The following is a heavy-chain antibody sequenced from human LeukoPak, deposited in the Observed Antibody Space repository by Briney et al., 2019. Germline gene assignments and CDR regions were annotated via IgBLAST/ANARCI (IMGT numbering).Heavy chain of an antibody. CDR3: ARDNDYKIDY. D-gene: IGHD3-10*01. CDR1: GFTFNNYW. V-gene: IGHV3-7*01. J-gene: IGHJ4*02. CDR2: INQDGNDK. Sequence: PGGSLRLSCAASGFTFNNYWMTWVRQAPGKGLEWVANINQDGNDKHYVDSVKGRITISRDNAKNSLYLQLNSLRAEDTAVYYCARDNDYKIDYWGQGTLVTVSS.